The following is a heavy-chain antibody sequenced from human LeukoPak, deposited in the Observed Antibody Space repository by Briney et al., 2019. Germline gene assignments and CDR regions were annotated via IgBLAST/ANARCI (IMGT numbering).Heavy chain of an antibody. CDR3: TTDKAWWAPGSYFEF. V-gene: IGHV3-15*01. J-gene: IGHJ4*02. D-gene: IGHD2-8*02. CDR1: GFTFSHAW. Sequence: GGSLRLSCGGPGFTFSHAWMSWVRQAPGKGLEWVGRIKSNPDGGTTDYGAPVKGRFSISRDDSKSTLYLQMNSLHTDDTAVYYCTTDKAWWAPGSYFEFWGQGSLVTVSS. CDR2: IKSNPDGGTT.